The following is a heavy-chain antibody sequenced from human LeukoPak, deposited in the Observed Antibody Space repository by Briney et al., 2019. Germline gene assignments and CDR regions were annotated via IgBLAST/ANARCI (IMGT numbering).Heavy chain of an antibody. Sequence: PSETLSLTCTVSGGSISSSSYYWGWIRQPPGKGLEWIGSIYYNGRTYYNPSLKSRVTISVDTSKNQFSLKLSSVTAADTAVYYCARHMYYCDSSDYQGYWGQGTLVTVSS. V-gene: IGHV4-39*01. CDR1: GGSISSSSYY. J-gene: IGHJ4*02. CDR2: IYYNGRT. D-gene: IGHD3-22*01. CDR3: ARHMYYCDSSDYQGY.